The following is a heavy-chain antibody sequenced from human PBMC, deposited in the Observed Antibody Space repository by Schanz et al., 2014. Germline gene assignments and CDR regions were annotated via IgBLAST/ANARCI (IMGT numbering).Heavy chain of an antibody. D-gene: IGHD3-22*01. CDR1: GFTFSSYG. V-gene: IGHV3-30*18. Sequence: QVQLVESGGGVVQPGRSPRLSCAASGFTFSSYGMHWVRQAPGKGLNWVAVISSDGTNKYYADSVQGRFTLSKDFSKDTLYLQLTSLRPEDTAVYFCAKSYDTSGYSGFDYWGQGTLVTVSS. CDR3: AKSYDTSGYSGFDY. J-gene: IGHJ4*02. CDR2: ISSDGTNK.